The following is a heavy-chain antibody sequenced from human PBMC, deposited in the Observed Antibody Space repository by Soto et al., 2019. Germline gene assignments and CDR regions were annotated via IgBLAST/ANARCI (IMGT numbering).Heavy chain of an antibody. Sequence: PGGSLRLSCAASGFTFSSYAMSWVRQAPGKGLEWVSAISGSGGSTYYADSVKGRFTISRDNSKNTLYLQMNSLRAEDTAVYYCAKDRDDILTGYSHFDYWGQGTLDTVSS. CDR3: AKDRDDILTGYSHFDY. CDR2: ISGSGGST. D-gene: IGHD3-9*01. CDR1: GFTFSSYA. V-gene: IGHV3-23*01. J-gene: IGHJ4*02.